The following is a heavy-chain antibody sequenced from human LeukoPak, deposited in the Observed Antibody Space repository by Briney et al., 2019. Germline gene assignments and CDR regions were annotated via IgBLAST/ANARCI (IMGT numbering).Heavy chain of an antibody. D-gene: IGHD6-13*01. V-gene: IGHV3-74*01. CDR1: GFTFSSYW. Sequence: GGSLRLSCVASGFTFSSYWMHWVRQAPGKGLVWVSRINGDASSTTSADSVRGRFTISRDNAKKTVYLQMNSLRVEDTAGYYCARGGSGYSSSWSTFDYWGQGTLVSVSS. CDR3: ARGGSGYSSSWSTFDY. J-gene: IGHJ4*02. CDR2: INGDASST.